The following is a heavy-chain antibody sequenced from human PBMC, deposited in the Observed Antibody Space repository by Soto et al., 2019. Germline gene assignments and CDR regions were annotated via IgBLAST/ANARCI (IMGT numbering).Heavy chain of an antibody. Sequence: QLQLQESGSGLVKPSQTLSLTCAVSGGSISSGGYSWSWIRQPPGKGLEWIGYIYHSGSTYYNPSLKSRVTTSVVRSKIQFFLQLSSVTAEDTALYYCARGVTMIHHGAFDIWGQGKMVTVSS. CDR1: GGSISSGGYS. D-gene: IGHD3-22*01. CDR2: IYHSGST. V-gene: IGHV4-30-2*01. CDR3: ARGVTMIHHGAFDI. J-gene: IGHJ3*02.